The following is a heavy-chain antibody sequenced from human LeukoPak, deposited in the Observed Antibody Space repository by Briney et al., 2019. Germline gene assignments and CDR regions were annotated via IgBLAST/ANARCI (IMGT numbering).Heavy chain of an antibody. Sequence: PSETLSLTCTVSGGSFSSYYWSWIRQPPGKGLEYIAYMHYSGVNNYNPSLRSRVSMSVDTSKNQLSLRLTSVTAADTAVYYCAWSLFGANGFDYWGQGTLVTVSS. CDR3: AWSLFGANGFDY. D-gene: IGHD4/OR15-4a*01. J-gene: IGHJ4*02. CDR1: GGSFSSYY. CDR2: MHYSGVN. V-gene: IGHV4-59*01.